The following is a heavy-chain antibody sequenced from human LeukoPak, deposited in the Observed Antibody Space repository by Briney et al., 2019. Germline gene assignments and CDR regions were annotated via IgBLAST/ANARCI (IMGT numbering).Heavy chain of an antibody. D-gene: IGHD3-22*01. Sequence: PGGSLRLSCAASGFTFSSYWMHWVRQAPGKGLVWVSRIKSDGSTNYADSVKGRFTTSRDNAKNTVSLQMNCLRAEDTGVYYCARAPSEIGGYYPEYFRHWGQGTLVAVSS. J-gene: IGHJ1*01. V-gene: IGHV3-74*01. CDR2: IKSDGST. CDR3: ARAPSEIGGYYPEYFRH. CDR1: GFTFSSYW.